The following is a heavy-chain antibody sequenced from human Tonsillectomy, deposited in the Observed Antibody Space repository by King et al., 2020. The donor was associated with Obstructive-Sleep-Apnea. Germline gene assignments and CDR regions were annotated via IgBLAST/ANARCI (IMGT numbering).Heavy chain of an antibody. D-gene: IGHD3-10*01. Sequence: VQLVESGGGLVKPGGSLRLSCAASGFTFSSYSMNWVRQAPGKGLEWVSSISSSSSYIYYADSVKGRFTISRDNAKNSLYLQMNSLRAEDTAVYYCARSVTMVRGVIMYYFDYWGQGTLVTVSS. CDR2: ISSSSSYI. V-gene: IGHV3-21*04. CDR3: ARSVTMVRGVIMYYFDY. CDR1: GFTFSSYS. J-gene: IGHJ4*02.